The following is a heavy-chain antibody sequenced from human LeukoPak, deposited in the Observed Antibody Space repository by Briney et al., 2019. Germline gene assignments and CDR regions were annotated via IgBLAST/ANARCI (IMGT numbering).Heavy chain of an antibody. J-gene: IGHJ4*02. CDR3: AKDYYDSSASLDY. CDR2: ISYDGSNK. CDR1: GFTFSSYG. V-gene: IGHV3-30*18. Sequence: GRSLRLSCAASGFTFSSYGMHWVRQAPGKGLEWVAVISYDGSNKYYADSVKGRFTISRDNSKNTLYLQMNSLRAEDTAVYYCAKDYYDSSASLDYWGQGTLVTVSS. D-gene: IGHD3-22*01.